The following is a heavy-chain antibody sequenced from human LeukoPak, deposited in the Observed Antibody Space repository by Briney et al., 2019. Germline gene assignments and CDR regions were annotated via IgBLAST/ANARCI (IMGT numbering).Heavy chain of an antibody. J-gene: IGHJ6*02. CDR2: ISGGGGST. CDR3: ARGGGLDV. Sequence: GGSLRLSCAASGFTFSTYAMSWVRQAPGKGLEWVSAISGGGGSTHYADSVKGRFTISRDNAKNSLYLQMSNLGAEDTAVYFCARGGGLDVWGQGATVTVSS. D-gene: IGHD3-16*01. V-gene: IGHV3-23*01. CDR1: GFTFSTYA.